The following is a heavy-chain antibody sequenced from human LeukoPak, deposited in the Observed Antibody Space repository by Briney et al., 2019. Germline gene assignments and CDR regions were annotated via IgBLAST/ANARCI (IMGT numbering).Heavy chain of an antibody. CDR2: ISSSSSYI. V-gene: IGHV3-21*01. CDR3: ARADSYDYVWGSYIGLFDY. D-gene: IGHD3-16*01. J-gene: IGHJ4*02. Sequence: GGPLRLSCAASGFTFSSYSMNWVRQAPGKGLEWVSSISSSSSYIYYADSVKGRFTISRDDAKNSLYLQMNSLRAEDTAVYYCARADSYDYVWGSYIGLFDYWGQGTLVTVSS. CDR1: GFTFSSYS.